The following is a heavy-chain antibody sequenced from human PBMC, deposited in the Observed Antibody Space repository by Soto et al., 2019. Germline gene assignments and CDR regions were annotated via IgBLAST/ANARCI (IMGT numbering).Heavy chain of an antibody. V-gene: IGHV3-15*07. D-gene: IGHD6-13*01. CDR1: GLTFTDAW. CDR2: IKSKAAGGTA. CDR3: SSGMAAGTY. J-gene: IGHJ4*02. Sequence: EVQLVESGGGLVTPGGSLRLSCAVTGLTFTDAWMNWMRQAPGKGPEWVGRIKSKAAGGTADYAAAVKDRFTMSRDDSKNMLYLQMNSLKSADTAVYSCSSGMAAGTYWGQGTLVTVSS.